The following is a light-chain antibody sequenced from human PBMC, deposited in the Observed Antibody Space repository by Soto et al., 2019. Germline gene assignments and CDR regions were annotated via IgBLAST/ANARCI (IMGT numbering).Light chain of an antibody. CDR2: EVN. Sequence: QSALTQPASVSGSPGQSVTISCTGPRSDIGDSNFISWYQHSPGKAPRLLIYEVNNRPSGVSKRFSGSKAGNTASLTISGLLDDDEADYFCASFRSGTSLVFRSGTKATVL. CDR1: RSDIGDSNF. J-gene: IGLJ1*01. V-gene: IGLV2-14*01. CDR3: ASFRSGTSLV.